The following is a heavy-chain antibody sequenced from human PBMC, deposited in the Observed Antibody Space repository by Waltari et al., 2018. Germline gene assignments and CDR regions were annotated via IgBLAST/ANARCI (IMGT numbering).Heavy chain of an antibody. CDR3: AGDDPRWYPDAFDF. CDR2: ISNDGTDK. V-gene: IGHV3-30*01. Sequence: QVQLVESGGGVVQPGKSLRLSCAASDLVFNIFTVHWVRQAPGKGLEGVALISNDGTDKKYADSVRGRFTISRDSSAKTVYLRMDSLRPDDTALYFCAGDDPRWYPDAFDFWGQGTVVTVSS. D-gene: IGHD2-15*01. J-gene: IGHJ3*01. CDR1: DLVFNIFT.